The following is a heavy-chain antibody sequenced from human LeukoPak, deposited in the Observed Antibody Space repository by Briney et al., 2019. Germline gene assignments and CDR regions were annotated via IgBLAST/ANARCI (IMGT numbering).Heavy chain of an antibody. CDR2: IYYSGST. D-gene: IGHD5-24*01. Sequence: SETLSLTCTVSGGSISSSSYYWGWIRQPPGKGLEWIGSIYYSGSTYHNPSLKSRVTISVDTSKNQFSLKLSSVTAADTAVYYCASDRDGYNYLRYFDYWGQGTLVTVSS. CDR1: GGSISSSSYY. V-gene: IGHV4-39*01. J-gene: IGHJ4*02. CDR3: ASDRDGYNYLRYFDY.